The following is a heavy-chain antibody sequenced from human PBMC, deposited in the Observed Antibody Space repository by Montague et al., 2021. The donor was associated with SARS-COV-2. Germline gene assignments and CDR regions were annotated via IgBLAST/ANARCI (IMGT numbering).Heavy chain of an antibody. CDR1: GGSISSYY. Sequence: SETLSLTCTVSGGSISSYYWSWIRQPPGTGMEWIGYIYYSCSTNSYHYPNLRVTISLDTSKNQISLTLSPVTAAATAAYYCSSAIGSMYSSGWYYYYYCMDVWGQGTTVTVSS. CDR2: IYYSCST. V-gene: IGHV4-59*01. CDR3: SSAIGSMYSSGWYYYYYCMDV. D-gene: IGHD6-19*01. J-gene: IGHJ6*02.